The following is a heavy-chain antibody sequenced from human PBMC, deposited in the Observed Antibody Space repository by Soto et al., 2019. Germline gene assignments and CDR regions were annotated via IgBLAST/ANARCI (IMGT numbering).Heavy chain of an antibody. Sequence: VASVKVSCKASGFTFTSSAMQWVRQARGQRLEWIGWIVVGSGNTNYAQKFQERVTITRDMSTSTAYMELSSLRSEDTAVYYCAAVPGVVSPIDAFGIGGQGTRFTVSS. V-gene: IGHV1-58*02. CDR2: IVVGSGNT. CDR1: GFTFTSSA. J-gene: IGHJ3*02. D-gene: IGHD2-15*01. CDR3: AAVPGVVSPIDAFGI.